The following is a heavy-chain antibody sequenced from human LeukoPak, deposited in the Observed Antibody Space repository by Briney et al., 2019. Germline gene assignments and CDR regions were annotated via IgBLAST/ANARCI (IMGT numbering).Heavy chain of an antibody. Sequence: SETLSLTCTVSGGSISSSSHYWVWIRQHPGKGLEWIGNTYYSGSTHYNPSLKSRVTISVDTSKSQFSLKLNSLTAADTAVYYCARRVFGSGRQDYWGQGMLVTVSS. D-gene: IGHD3-10*01. J-gene: IGHJ4*02. V-gene: IGHV4-39*01. CDR2: TYYSGST. CDR3: ARRVFGSGRQDY. CDR1: GGSISSSSHY.